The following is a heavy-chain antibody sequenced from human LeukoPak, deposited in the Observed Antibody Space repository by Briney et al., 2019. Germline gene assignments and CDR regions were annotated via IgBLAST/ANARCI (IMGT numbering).Heavy chain of an antibody. D-gene: IGHD4/OR15-4a*01. CDR3: ARRAGAYSHPYDY. CDR1: GFSFSAYW. V-gene: IGHV3-7*03. CDR2: IKQDGSEK. J-gene: IGHJ4*02. Sequence: GGSLRLSCVASGFSFSAYWMHWVRQAAGKGLEWVANIKQDGSEKYYVDSVKGRFTISRDNARNSLYLQMNSLRAEDTAVYYCARRAGAYSHPYDYWGQGTLVTVSS.